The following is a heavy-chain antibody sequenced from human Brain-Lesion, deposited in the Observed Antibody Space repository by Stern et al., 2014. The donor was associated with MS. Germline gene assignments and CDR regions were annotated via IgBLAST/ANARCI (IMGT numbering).Heavy chain of an antibody. D-gene: IGHD5-12*01. CDR1: GYLFDDYW. J-gene: IGHJ4*02. CDR2: IFPRDSNT. Sequence: MQLVESGAEVKKPGESLKISCEASGYLFDDYWIGWVRQMSGRGLELVAIIFPRDSNTRYSPSVQGQVTISAVKSISTAYLQWRSLKASDPAMYYWARSPATPSGYDRFDYWGQGALVTVSS. V-gene: IGHV5-51*03. CDR3: ARSPATPSGYDRFDY.